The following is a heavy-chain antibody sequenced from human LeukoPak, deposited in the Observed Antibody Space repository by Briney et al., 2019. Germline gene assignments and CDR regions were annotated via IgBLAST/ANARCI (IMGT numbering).Heavy chain of an antibody. CDR3: ARMPLGYCSSTSCSGAFDI. CDR1: GGTFSSYA. J-gene: IGHJ3*02. Sequence: ASVKVSCKASGGTFSSYAMSWVRQAPGQGLEWMGRIIPILGIANYAQKFQGRVTITADKSTSTAYMELSSLRSEDTAVYYCARMPLGYCSSTSCSGAFDIWGQGTMVTVSS. D-gene: IGHD2-2*01. CDR2: IIPILGIA. V-gene: IGHV1-69*04.